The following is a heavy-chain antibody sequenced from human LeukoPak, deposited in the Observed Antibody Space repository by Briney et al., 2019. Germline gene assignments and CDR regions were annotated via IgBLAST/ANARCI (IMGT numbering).Heavy chain of an antibody. J-gene: IGHJ4*02. V-gene: IGHV4-34*01. CDR1: GGSFSGYY. CDR2: INHSGST. D-gene: IGHD3-10*01. CDR3: ASRAAGYRFGPKSYYFDY. Sequence: KPSETLSLTCAVYGGSFSGYYWSWIRQPPGKGLEWLGEINHSGSTNYNPSLKSRVTISVDTSKNQFSLKLSSVTAADTAVYYCASRAAGYRFGPKSYYFDYWGQGTLVTVSS.